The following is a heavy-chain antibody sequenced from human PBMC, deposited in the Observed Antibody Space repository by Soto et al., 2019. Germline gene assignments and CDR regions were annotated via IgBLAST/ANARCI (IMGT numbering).Heavy chain of an antibody. CDR1: GGTFSSYA. D-gene: IGHD2-21*02. J-gene: IGHJ4*02. CDR3: ARAAKVTAASGYYFAY. CDR2: IIPIFGTA. V-gene: IGHV1-69*06. Sequence: QVQLVQSGAEVKKPGSSVKVSCKASGGTFSSYAISWVRQAPGQGLEWMGGIIPIFGTANYAQTFQGRVTITADKSTSTAYMELSSLRSEDTAVYYCARAAKVTAASGYYFAYWGQGTLGTVSS.